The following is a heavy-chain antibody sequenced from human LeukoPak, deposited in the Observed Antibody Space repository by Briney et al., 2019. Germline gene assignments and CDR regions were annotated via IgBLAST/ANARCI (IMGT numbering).Heavy chain of an antibody. CDR1: GFTVSSNY. Sequence: GSLRLSCAASGFTVSSNYMSWVRQAPGKGLEWTGYIYYSGSTNYNPSLKSRVTISLDTSKSQFSLKLSSVTAADTAVYYCARERGNSWSFDYWGQGTLVTASS. J-gene: IGHJ4*02. CDR2: IYYSGST. D-gene: IGHD6-13*01. CDR3: ARERGNSWSFDY. V-gene: IGHV4-59*02.